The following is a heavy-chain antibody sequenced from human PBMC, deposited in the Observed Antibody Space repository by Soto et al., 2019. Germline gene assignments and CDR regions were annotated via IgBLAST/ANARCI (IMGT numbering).Heavy chain of an antibody. CDR1: GYTFTSYG. CDR3: ARVVTMIGLDAFDI. V-gene: IGHV1-18*01. Sequence: ASVKVSCKASGYTFTSYGISWVRQAPGQGLEWMGWISAYNGNTNYAQKLQGRVTMTTDTSTSTAYMELRSLRSDDTAVYYCARVVTMIGLDAFDIWGQGTMVTVSS. CDR2: ISAYNGNT. D-gene: IGHD3-22*01. J-gene: IGHJ3*02.